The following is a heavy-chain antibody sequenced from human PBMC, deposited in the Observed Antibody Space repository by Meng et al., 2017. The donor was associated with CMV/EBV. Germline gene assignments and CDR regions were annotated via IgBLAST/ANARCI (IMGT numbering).Heavy chain of an antibody. Sequence: SVSTFPSYYMHWVRQAPGQGLEWMGIINPSGGSTSYAQKFQGRVTMTRDTSTSTVYMELSSLRSEDTAVYYCARDRYPAYDSSGYYCYWGQGTLVTVSS. CDR1: VSTFPSYY. D-gene: IGHD3-22*01. CDR2: INPSGGST. J-gene: IGHJ4*02. V-gene: IGHV1-46*01. CDR3: ARDRYPAYDSSGYYCY.